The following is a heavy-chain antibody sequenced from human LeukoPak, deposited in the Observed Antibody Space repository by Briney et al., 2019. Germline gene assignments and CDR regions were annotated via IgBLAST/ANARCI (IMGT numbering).Heavy chain of an antibody. V-gene: IGHV3-30-3*01. CDR1: GFTFRSYA. CDR3: ARDRRIGYKTSLAGY. CDR2: ISYDGTNK. D-gene: IGHD5-24*01. Sequence: GGSLRLSCAASGFTFRSYAMHWVRPAPGKGLEWVAVISYDGTNKYYADSVKGRFTISRDNSKNTLYLQMNSLRAEDTAVYYCARDRRIGYKTSLAGYWGQGTLVTVSS. J-gene: IGHJ4*02.